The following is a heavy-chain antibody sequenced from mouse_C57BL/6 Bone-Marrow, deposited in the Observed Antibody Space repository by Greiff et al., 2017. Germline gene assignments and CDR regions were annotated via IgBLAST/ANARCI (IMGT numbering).Heavy chain of an antibody. J-gene: IGHJ3*01. CDR3: ARGYDYWFAY. CDR1: GYTFTSYG. D-gene: IGHD2-4*01. V-gene: IGHV1-81*01. CDR2: IYPRSGNT. Sequence: VKLQQSGAELARPGASVKLSCKASGYTFTSYGISWVKQRTGQGLEWIGEIYPRSGNTYYNEKFKGKATLTADKSSSTAYMELRSLTSEDSAVYFCARGYDYWFAYWGQGTLVTVSA.